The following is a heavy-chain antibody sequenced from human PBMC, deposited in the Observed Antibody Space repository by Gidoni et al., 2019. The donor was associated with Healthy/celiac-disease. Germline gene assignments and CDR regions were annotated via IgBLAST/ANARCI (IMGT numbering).Heavy chain of an antibody. V-gene: IGHV4-34*01. CDR3: ARRRRRLVIKHDAFDI. J-gene: IGHJ3*02. CDR1: GGSFSGYY. Sequence: QVQLQPRGAGRMKPSATLSLTCAVYGGSFSGYYWSWIRQPPGKGREWIGEIDHSGSTNYHPSLKSRVTISVDTSKNQFSLKLSSVTAADTAVYYCARRRRRLVIKHDAFDIWGQGTMVTVSS. CDR2: IDHSGST. D-gene: IGHD2-21*01.